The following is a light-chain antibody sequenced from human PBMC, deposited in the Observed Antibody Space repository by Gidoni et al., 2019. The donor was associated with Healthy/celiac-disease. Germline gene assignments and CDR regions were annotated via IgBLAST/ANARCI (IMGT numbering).Light chain of an antibody. J-gene: IGKJ1*01. CDR1: QSISSW. Sequence: DIQMTQSPSTLSASVGYRVTITCRASQSISSWLAWYQQKPGKAPKLLIYKASSVESGVPSRFSGSGSGTDFTLTISSLQPDDFATYYCQQYGTFGQGTKVEIK. V-gene: IGKV1-5*03. CDR3: QQYGT. CDR2: KAS.